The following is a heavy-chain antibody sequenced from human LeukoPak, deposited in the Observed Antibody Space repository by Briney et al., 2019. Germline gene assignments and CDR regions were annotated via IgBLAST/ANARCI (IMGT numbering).Heavy chain of an antibody. CDR1: GNTFIGYW. J-gene: IGHJ3*02. D-gene: IGHD3-22*01. CDR3: ARRPYYYDSSGSDNAFDI. V-gene: IGHV1-46*01. CDR2: IHPRGDAT. Sequence: GASVKASCKASGNTFIGYWIHWVRQAPGQGLEWMGAIHPRGDATICAQKFQGRVTMTRDTSTSTVYMEPSSLRSEDTAVYYCARRPYYYDSSGSDNAFDIWGQGTMVTVSS.